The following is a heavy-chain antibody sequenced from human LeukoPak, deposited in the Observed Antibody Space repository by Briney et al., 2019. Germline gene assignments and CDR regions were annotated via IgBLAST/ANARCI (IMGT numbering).Heavy chain of an antibody. Sequence: SETLSLTCTVSGGSLSSYYWSWIRQPPGKGLEWIGYIYYSGSTNYNPSLKSRVTISVDTSKNQLSLKLSSVTAADTAVYYCASSKGYCSSTSCYDYYGSGSYYQYWGQGTLVTVSS. CDR2: IYYSGST. CDR3: ASSKGYCSSTSCYDYYGSGSYYQY. J-gene: IGHJ4*02. CDR1: GGSLSSYY. V-gene: IGHV4-59*01. D-gene: IGHD3-10*01.